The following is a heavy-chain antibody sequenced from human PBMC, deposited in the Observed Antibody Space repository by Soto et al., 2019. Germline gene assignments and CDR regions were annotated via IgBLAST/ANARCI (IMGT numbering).Heavy chain of an antibody. V-gene: IGHV3-23*01. CDR2: ISGSGGST. CDR3: AKAPSTYSGSYHDY. CDR1: GFTFSSYA. D-gene: IGHD1-26*01. Sequence: EVQLLESGGGLVQPGGSLRLSCAASGFTFSSYAMSWVRQAPGKGLEWVSAISGSGGSTYYADSVKGRFTISRDNSKNTLYRQMNSRRAEDTAVYYCAKAPSTYSGSYHDYWGQGTLVTVSS. J-gene: IGHJ4*02.